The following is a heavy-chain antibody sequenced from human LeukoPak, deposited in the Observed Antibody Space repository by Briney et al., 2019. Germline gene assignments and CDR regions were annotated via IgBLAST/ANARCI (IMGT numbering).Heavy chain of an antibody. CDR1: GFTFSHYG. D-gene: IGHD1-26*01. V-gene: IGHV3-33*01. Sequence: GGSLRLSCAASGFTFSHYGMHWVRPAPGKGLQWAAIIWYDGSNKYYAESVMGRFTISRDNSKNTVYLQVNSLRAEDTAMYYCARAYSGSYDRLDYWGQGTLVTVSS. CDR2: IWYDGSNK. CDR3: ARAYSGSYDRLDY. J-gene: IGHJ4*02.